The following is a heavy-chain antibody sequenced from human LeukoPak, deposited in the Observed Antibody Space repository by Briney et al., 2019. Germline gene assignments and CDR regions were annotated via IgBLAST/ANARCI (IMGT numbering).Heavy chain of an antibody. CDR3: ARDGQYYYGSGDVDY. D-gene: IGHD3-10*01. V-gene: IGHV1-18*01. CDR1: GYTFTSYG. J-gene: IGHJ4*02. CDR2: ISAYNGNT. Sequence: GASVKVSCKASGYTFTSYGISWVRQAPGQGLEWMGWISAYNGNTNYAQKLQGRVTMTTDTSTSTAYMELRSLRSDDTAVYYCARDGQYYYGSGDVDYWGQGTLVTVSS.